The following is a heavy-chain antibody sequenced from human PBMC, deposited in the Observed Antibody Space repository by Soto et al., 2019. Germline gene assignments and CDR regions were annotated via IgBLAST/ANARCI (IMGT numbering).Heavy chain of an antibody. V-gene: IGHV5-51*01. CDR1: GYSFTSYW. D-gene: IGHD3-3*01. CDR2: IYPGDSDT. CDR3: ARLGYYDFWSGYYHGMDV. J-gene: IGHJ6*02. Sequence: GESLKISCKGSGYSFTSYWIGWVRQMPGKGLEWMGIIYPGDSDTRYSPSFQGQVTISADKSISTAYLQWSSLKASDTAMYYCARLGYYDFWSGYYHGMDVWGQGTTVTVSS.